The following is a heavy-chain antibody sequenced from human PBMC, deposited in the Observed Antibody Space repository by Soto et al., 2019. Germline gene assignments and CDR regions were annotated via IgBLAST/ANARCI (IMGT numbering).Heavy chain of an antibody. Sequence: QVQLQESGPGLVRPSGTLSLTCAVSGASISSSNWWSWVRHPPGKGLEWIGDIYHDGSTNRNPSLKSRATISVDKSKNQFSLRLTSVTAADTAVYYCARHYYYAHHYYYAMAVWSQGTTVTVSS. V-gene: IGHV4-4*02. J-gene: IGHJ6*02. CDR3: ARHYYYAHHYYYAMAV. D-gene: IGHD3-22*01. CDR2: IYHDGST. CDR1: GASISSSNW.